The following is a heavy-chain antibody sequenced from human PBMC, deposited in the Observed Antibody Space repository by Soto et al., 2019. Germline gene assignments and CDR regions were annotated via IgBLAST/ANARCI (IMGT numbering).Heavy chain of an antibody. V-gene: IGHV5-51*01. CDR3: ARNDSGLYVRDYYGMDV. CDR2: IYPGDSDT. CDR1: GYSFSTYW. D-gene: IGHD6-19*01. Sequence: EVQLVQSGAEVKKPGESLEISCKGSGYSFSTYWIGWVRQMPGKGLEWMGVIYPGDSDTRYSPSFQGQVTISADKSTRTADLQWRSLKASYTAMYYCARNDSGLYVRDYYGMDVWGQGTTITVSS. J-gene: IGHJ6*02.